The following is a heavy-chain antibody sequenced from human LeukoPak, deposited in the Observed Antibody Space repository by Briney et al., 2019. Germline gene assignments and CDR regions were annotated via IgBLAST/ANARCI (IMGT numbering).Heavy chain of an antibody. V-gene: IGHV4-61*02. Sequence: SETLSLTCTVSGGSISSGSYYWSWIRQPAGKGLEWIGRIYTSGSTNYNPSLKSRVTISVDTSKNQFSLKLSSVTAADTAVYYCAREDNPYYDFWSGYISYFDYWGQGTLVTVSS. J-gene: IGHJ4*02. CDR2: IYTSGST. CDR1: GGSISSGSYY. D-gene: IGHD3-3*01. CDR3: AREDNPYYDFWSGYISYFDY.